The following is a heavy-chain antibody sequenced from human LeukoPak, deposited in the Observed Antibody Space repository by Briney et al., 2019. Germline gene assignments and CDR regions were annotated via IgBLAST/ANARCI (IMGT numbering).Heavy chain of an antibody. CDR2: VSTYSINT. CDR1: GGTFSSYA. CDR3: ARDYYHYYGSGVVRRSFDI. V-gene: IGHV1-18*01. Sequence: ASVKVSCKASGGTFSSYAISWVRQAPGQGLEWMGWVSTYSINTTYAQDFQGRVTLTTDPSRSTAYMDLRSVRPDDTAVYYCARDYYHYYGSGVVRRSFDIWGQGTTVIVSS. J-gene: IGHJ3*02. D-gene: IGHD3-10*01.